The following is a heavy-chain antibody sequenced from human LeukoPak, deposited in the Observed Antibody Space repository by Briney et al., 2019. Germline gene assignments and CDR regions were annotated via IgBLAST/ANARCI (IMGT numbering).Heavy chain of an antibody. V-gene: IGHV3-33*01. CDR1: GFTFSNYG. Sequence: GGSLRLSCAASGFTFSNYGMHWVRQAPGKGLEWVAGMWYDGSNKYYADSVKGRFTISRDNSKNTLYLQMNSLRAEDTAVYYCARGDYYDSSGYSQYFQHWGQGTLVTVSS. D-gene: IGHD3-22*01. CDR2: MWYDGSNK. CDR3: ARGDYYDSSGYSQYFQH. J-gene: IGHJ1*01.